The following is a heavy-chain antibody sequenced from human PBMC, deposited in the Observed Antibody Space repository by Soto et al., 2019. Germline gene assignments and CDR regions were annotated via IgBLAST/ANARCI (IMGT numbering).Heavy chain of an antibody. CDR3: ARIRNTRGSGWYYFDY. J-gene: IGHJ4*02. V-gene: IGHV2-70*01. Sequence: SGPTLVNPTQTLTLTCTCSGFSLTNSGVSVGWFRQPPGKALEWLALVVWDEDKYYSTSLKTRLTISKDTSKNQVVLTMTNMDPVDTATYYCARIRNTRGSGWYYFDYWGQGTLVTVS. CDR1: GFSLTNSGVS. D-gene: IGHD6-19*01. CDR2: VVWDEDK.